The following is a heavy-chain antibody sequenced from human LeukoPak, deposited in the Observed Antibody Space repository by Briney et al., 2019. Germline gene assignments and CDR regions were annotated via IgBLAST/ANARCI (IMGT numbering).Heavy chain of an antibody. CDR2: IVVGSGNT. V-gene: IGHV1-58*02. CDR1: GFTFTSSA. D-gene: IGHD6-19*01. J-gene: IGHJ2*01. CDR3: AAVPGRSGWYRGYFDL. Sequence: GASVKVSCKASGFTFTSSAMQWVRQARGQRLEWIGWIVVGSGNTNYAQKFQERVTITRDMSTSTAYMELSSLRSEDTAVYYCAAVPGRSGWYRGYFDLWGRGTLVTVSS.